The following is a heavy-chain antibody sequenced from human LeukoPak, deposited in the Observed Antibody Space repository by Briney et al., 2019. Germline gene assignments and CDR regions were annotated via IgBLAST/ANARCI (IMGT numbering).Heavy chain of an antibody. Sequence: GGSLRLSCAASGFTFSNAWMSWVRQAPGKGLVWVSRINTDGTTTTYADSVKGRFTISRDNAKNTLHLQMNSLRVEDTAVYYCVSDHTGHDDYWGQGTLVTVSS. CDR2: INTDGTTT. V-gene: IGHV3-74*01. J-gene: IGHJ4*02. CDR3: VSDHTGHDDY. CDR1: GFTFSNAW. D-gene: IGHD1-1*01.